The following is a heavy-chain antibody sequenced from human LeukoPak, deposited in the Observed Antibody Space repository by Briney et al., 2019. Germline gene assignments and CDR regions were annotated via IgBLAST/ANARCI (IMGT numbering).Heavy chain of an antibody. Sequence: GGSLRLSCAASGFTFSSYAMSWVRQAPGKGLEWVSAISGSGGSTYYADSVKGRFTISRDNSKNTLYLQMNSLRAEDTAVYYCAKQSRFLEWLLVFDYWGQGTLVTVSS. V-gene: IGHV3-23*01. J-gene: IGHJ4*02. CDR3: AKQSRFLEWLLVFDY. CDR1: GFTFSSYA. CDR2: ISGSGGST. D-gene: IGHD3-3*01.